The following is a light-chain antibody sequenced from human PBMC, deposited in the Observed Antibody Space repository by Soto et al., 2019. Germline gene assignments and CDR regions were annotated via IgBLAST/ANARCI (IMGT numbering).Light chain of an antibody. CDR3: ASYTTSSTYV. Sequence: QSALTQPASGYGSPGQSIAISCTGTSSDVGGYSYVSWYQQQPGKAPKLVISDVSNRPSGVSDRFSGSKSGNTASLTISGLQTEDEADYYCASYTTSSTYVFGTGTKVTV. V-gene: IGLV2-14*01. CDR2: DVS. CDR1: SSDVGGYSY. J-gene: IGLJ1*01.